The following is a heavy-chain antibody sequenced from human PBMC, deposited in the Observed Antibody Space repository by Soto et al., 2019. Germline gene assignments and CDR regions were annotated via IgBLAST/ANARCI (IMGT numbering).Heavy chain of an antibody. CDR3: ARDRGLWFGELLYRGPSSYGMDV. V-gene: IGHV4-31*03. J-gene: IGHJ6*02. Sequence: KTSETLSLTCTVSGGSISSGGHYWSWIRQHPGKGLEWIGYIYYSGSTYYNPSLKSRVTISVDTSKNQFSLKLSSVTAADTAVYYCARDRGLWFGELLYRGPSSYGMDVWGQGTTVTVSS. CDR1: GGSISSGGHY. D-gene: IGHD3-10*01. CDR2: IYYSGST.